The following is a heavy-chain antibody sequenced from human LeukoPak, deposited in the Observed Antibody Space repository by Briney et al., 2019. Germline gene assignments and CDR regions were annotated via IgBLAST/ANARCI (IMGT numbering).Heavy chain of an antibody. Sequence: PSETLSLTCAVYGGSFSGYYWSWIRQPPGKGLEWIGEINHSGSTNYNPSLKSRVTISVDTSKNQFSLKLSSVTAADTAVYYCARGRVTTRICWFDPWGQGTLVTVSS. CDR3: ARGRVTTRICWFDP. V-gene: IGHV4-34*01. D-gene: IGHD4-17*01. CDR1: GGSFSGYY. CDR2: INHSGST. J-gene: IGHJ5*02.